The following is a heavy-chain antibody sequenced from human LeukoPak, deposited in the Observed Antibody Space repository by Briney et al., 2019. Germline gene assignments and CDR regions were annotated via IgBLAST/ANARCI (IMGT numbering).Heavy chain of an antibody. CDR1: GYTFTSYG. CDR3: AREGYYPDYYGMDV. Sequence: EASVKVSCKASGYTFTSYGISWVRQAPGQGLEWMGWISAYNGNTNYAQKLQGRVTMTTDTSTSTAYMELRSLRSDDTAVYYCAREGYYPDYYGMDVWGQGTTVTVSS. J-gene: IGHJ6*02. D-gene: IGHD3-16*01. V-gene: IGHV1-18*01. CDR2: ISAYNGNT.